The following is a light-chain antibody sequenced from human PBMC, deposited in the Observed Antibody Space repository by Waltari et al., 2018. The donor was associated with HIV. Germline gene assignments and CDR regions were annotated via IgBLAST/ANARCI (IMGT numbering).Light chain of an antibody. J-gene: IGLJ3*02. V-gene: IGLV2-8*01. CDR3: SSYGDSLRVL. CDR2: EVT. Sequence: QSALTQPPSASGSLGHSVTISCTGSSSDIGAYDFVPWFQQHPQCPPKPLLYEVTRRPSTVSDRFSGSRSGNTAFLTVAGLQPDDEATYFCSSYGDSLRVLFGGGTNVTVL. CDR1: SSDIGAYDF.